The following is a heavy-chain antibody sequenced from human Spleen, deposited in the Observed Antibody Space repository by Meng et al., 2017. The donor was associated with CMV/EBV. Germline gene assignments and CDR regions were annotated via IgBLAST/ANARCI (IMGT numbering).Heavy chain of an antibody. CDR1: GYTFTSDY. J-gene: IGHJ6*02. CDR3: ARDQGLVAPGSYYNYGLVV. CDR2: INPAGGGT. Sequence: SVKVSCKASGYTFTSDYIHWVRQAPGQGLEWMGLINPAGGGTSYPQKFHGRITVTRDTSTSTVYMELDSLRSEDTAVYYCARDQGLVAPGSYYNYGLVVWGQGTTVTVSS. D-gene: IGHD6-13*01. V-gene: IGHV1-46*01.